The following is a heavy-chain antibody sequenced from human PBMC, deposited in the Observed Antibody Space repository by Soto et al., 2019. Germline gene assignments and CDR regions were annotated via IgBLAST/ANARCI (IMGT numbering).Heavy chain of an antibody. CDR1: GYTFTIYA. V-gene: IGHV1-3*01. J-gene: IGHJ3*02. Sequence: GASVKVSCKASGYTFTIYAMHWALQAPGQRLEWMGWINAGNGNTKYSQKFQGRVTITRDTSASTAYMELSSLRSEDTAVYYCARGRGSGWYDAFEIWGQGTMVT. D-gene: IGHD6-19*01. CDR2: INAGNGNT. CDR3: ARGRGSGWYDAFEI.